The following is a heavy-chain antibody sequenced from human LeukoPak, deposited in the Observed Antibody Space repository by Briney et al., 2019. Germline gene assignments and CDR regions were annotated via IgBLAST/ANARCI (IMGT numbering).Heavy chain of an antibody. Sequence: ASVKVSCKASGYTFTTYAMHWVRQAPGQRLEWMGWINTGNCNTKYSQKFQGRVTFTRDTSASTAYMELSSLRSEGTAVYYCARDREMATTYFDYWGQGTLVTVSS. V-gene: IGHV1-3*04. CDR3: ARDREMATTYFDY. CDR2: INTGNCNT. CDR1: GYTFTTYA. D-gene: IGHD5-24*01. J-gene: IGHJ4*02.